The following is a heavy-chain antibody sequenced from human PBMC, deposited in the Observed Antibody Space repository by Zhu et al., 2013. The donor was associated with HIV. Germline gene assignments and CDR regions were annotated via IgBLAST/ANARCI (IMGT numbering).Heavy chain of an antibody. V-gene: IGHV4-38-2*01. D-gene: IGHD2-15*01. Sequence: QVQLQESGPGLVKPSETLSLTCAVSGYSISIGYYWGWIRQPPGKGLEWIANIYRSGSTYYNPSLKSQVTMSIDTSRNQFSLKLTSVTAADTAVYYCARGPFCSGGSCFAADSWGQGILVTGLL. CDR2: IYRSGST. J-gene: IGHJ4*02. CDR3: ARGPFCSGGSCFAADS. CDR1: GYSISIGYY.